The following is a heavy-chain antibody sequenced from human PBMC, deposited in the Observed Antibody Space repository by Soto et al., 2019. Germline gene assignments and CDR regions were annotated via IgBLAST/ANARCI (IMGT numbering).Heavy chain of an antibody. J-gene: IGHJ6*02. CDR1: GFTFSSYW. CDR3: ARDPNIVLVPAALRSYYYYSGMDV. CDR2: IKQDGSEK. D-gene: IGHD2-2*01. V-gene: IGHV3-7*01. Sequence: GGSLRLSCAASGFTFSSYWMSWVRQAPGKGLEWVANIKQDGSEKYYVDSVKGRFTISRDNAKNSLYLQMNSLRAEDTAVYYCARDPNIVLVPAALRSYYYYSGMDVWGQGTTVTVSS.